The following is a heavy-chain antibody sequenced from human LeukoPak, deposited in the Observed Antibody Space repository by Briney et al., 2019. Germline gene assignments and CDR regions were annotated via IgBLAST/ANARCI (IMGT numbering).Heavy chain of an antibody. CDR3: AKDPSYAPLYYFDY. CDR1: GFTFSSYG. CDR2: IWYDGSNK. D-gene: IGHD2-2*01. J-gene: IGHJ4*02. V-gene: IGHV3-33*06. Sequence: GGSLRLSCAASGFTFSSYGMHWVRQAPGKGLEWVAVIWYDGSNKYYADSVKGRFTISRDNSKNTLYLQMNSLRAEDTAVYYCAKDPSYAPLYYFDYWGQGTLVTVS.